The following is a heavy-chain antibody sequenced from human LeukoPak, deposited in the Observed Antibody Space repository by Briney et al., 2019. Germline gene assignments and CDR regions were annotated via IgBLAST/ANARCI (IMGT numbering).Heavy chain of an antibody. CDR1: GFTFSSYG. CDR3: ARDYSSSLYYFDY. D-gene: IGHD6-6*01. Sequence: GGSLRLSCAASGFTFSSYGMHWVRQAPGKGLEWVAVIWYDGSNKYYADSVKGRFTISRDNSKNTLYLQMNSLRAEDTAVYYCARDYSSSLYYFDYWGQGTLVTVSS. V-gene: IGHV3-33*01. J-gene: IGHJ4*02. CDR2: IWYDGSNK.